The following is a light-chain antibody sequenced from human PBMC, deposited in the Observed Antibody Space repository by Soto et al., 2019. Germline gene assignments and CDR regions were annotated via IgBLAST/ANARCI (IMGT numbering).Light chain of an antibody. CDR1: SSNIGSNT. CDR3: AAWDDSLNGVV. CDR2: SNN. V-gene: IGLV1-44*01. J-gene: IGLJ2*01. Sequence: QYVLTQPPSASGTLGQRVTISCSGSSSNIGSNTVNWYQQLPGTAPKLLTYSNNQRPSGVPDRFSGSKSGTSASLAISGLQSEDEADYYCAAWDDSLNGVVFGGGTKLTVL.